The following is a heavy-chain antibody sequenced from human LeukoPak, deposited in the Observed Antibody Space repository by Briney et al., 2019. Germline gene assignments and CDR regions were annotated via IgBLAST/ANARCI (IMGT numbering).Heavy chain of an antibody. CDR1: GYTFTGYY. J-gene: IGHJ4*02. CDR2: INPNSGGT. V-gene: IGHV1-2*02. D-gene: IGHD3-22*01. CDR3: ARVYSYYDTNDY. Sequence: EASVKVSCKASGYTFTGYYMHWVRQAPGQGLEWMGWINPNSGGTNYAQKFQGRVTMTRDTSISTAYMELSRLRSDDTAVYYCARVYSYYDTNDYWGQGTLVTVSS.